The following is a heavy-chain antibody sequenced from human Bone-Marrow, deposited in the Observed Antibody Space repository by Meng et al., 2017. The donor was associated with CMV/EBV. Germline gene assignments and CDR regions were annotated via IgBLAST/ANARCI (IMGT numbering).Heavy chain of an antibody. Sequence: ASVKVSCKASGYTFTNYGISWVRQAPGQGLEWMGWINPNSGGTNYAQKFQGRVTMTRDTSISTAYMELSRLRSDDTAVYYCARGGKVQGRWLQFYWGQGTLVTVSS. D-gene: IGHD5-24*01. J-gene: IGHJ4*02. CDR2: INPNSGGT. CDR1: GYTFTNYG. CDR3: ARGGKVQGRWLQFY. V-gene: IGHV1-2*02.